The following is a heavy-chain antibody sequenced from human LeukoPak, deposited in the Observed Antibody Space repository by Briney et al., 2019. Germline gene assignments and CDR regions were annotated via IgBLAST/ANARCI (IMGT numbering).Heavy chain of an antibody. CDR2: INPNSGGT. J-gene: IGHJ3*02. Sequence: ASVKVSCKASGYTFTGYYMHWVRQAPGQGLEWMGWINPNSGGTNYAQKFQGWVTMTRGTSISTAYMELSRLRSDDTAVYYCARDLSGIAAAVGVAERTNDAFDIWGQGTMVTVSS. CDR3: ARDLSGIAAAVGVAERTNDAFDI. CDR1: GYTFTGYY. V-gene: IGHV1-2*04. D-gene: IGHD6-13*01.